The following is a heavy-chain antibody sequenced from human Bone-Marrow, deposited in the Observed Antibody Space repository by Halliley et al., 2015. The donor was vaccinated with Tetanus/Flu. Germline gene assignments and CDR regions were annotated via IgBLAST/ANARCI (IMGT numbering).Heavy chain of an antibody. CDR2: KSFDGDYK. Sequence: VKSFDGDYKYYADSVKGRFTISRDNSETPLYLQMNNLRVEDTAVYYCAKAPVGYCNNCVCHFDLWGRGPLVSVSS. V-gene: IGHV3-30*18. CDR3: AKAPVGYCNNCVCHFDL. D-gene: IGHD2-8*01. J-gene: IGHJ2*01.